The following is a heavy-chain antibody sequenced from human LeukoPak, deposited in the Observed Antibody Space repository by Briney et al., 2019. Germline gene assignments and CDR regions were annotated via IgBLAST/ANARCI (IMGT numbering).Heavy chain of an antibody. CDR1: GYTFTSYG. J-gene: IGHJ5*02. Sequence: GASVKVSCKASGYTFTSYGISWVRQAPGQGLEWMGWISAYNGNTNYAQKLQGRVTMTTDTSTSTAYMELRSLRSDDTAVYYCARFILGDYVNWFDPWGQGTLVTVSS. CDR2: ISAYNGNT. D-gene: IGHD4-17*01. CDR3: ARFILGDYVNWFDP. V-gene: IGHV1-18*01.